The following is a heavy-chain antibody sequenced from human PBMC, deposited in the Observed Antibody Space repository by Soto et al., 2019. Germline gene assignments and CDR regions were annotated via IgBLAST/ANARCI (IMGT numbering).Heavy chain of an antibody. CDR1: GGSISSGGYS. CDR2: IYHSGST. V-gene: IGHV4-30-2*01. D-gene: IGHD6-6*01. Sequence: QLQLQESGSGLVKPSQTLSLTCAVSGGSISSGGYSWSWIRQPPGKGLAWIGYIYHSGSTYYNPSLMSRVTISVDMSKNQFSLRLSSVTAADTAVYYCAGGIAARPLGYWGQGTLVTVSS. J-gene: IGHJ4*02. CDR3: AGGIAARPLGY.